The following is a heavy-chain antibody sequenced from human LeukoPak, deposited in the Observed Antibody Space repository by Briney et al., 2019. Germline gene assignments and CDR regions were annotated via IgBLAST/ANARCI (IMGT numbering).Heavy chain of an antibody. CDR2: IYYSGST. Sequence: SETLSLTCTVSGGSISSYYWSWIRQPPGKGLEWIGYIYYSGSTNYNPSLKSRVTISVDTSKNQFSLKLSSVTAADTAVYYCARVDWSESYYYWGQGTLVTVSS. J-gene: IGHJ4*02. CDR1: GGSISSYY. V-gene: IGHV4-59*01. D-gene: IGHD1-26*01. CDR3: ARVDWSESYYY.